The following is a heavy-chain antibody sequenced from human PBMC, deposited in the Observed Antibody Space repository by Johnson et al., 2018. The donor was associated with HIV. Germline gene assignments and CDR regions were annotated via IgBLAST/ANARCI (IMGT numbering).Heavy chain of an antibody. CDR3: ARSCRDGYTCDAFDI. D-gene: IGHD5-24*01. CDR2: IYSGGST. CDR1: GFTVSSNY. V-gene: IGHV3-66*01. Sequence: VQLVESGGGLVQPAGSLRLSCEASGFTVSSNYMNWVRQAPGKGLEWVAVIYSGGSTDYADSVKGRFTISRDNSKNTLHLQMNSLRVEDTAVYYCARSCRDGYTCDAFDIWGQGTMVTVSS. J-gene: IGHJ3*02.